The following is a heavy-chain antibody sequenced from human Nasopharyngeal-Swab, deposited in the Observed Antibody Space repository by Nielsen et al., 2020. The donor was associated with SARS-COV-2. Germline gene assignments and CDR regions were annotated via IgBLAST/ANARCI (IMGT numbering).Heavy chain of an antibody. CDR1: GFSFSDYY. CDR2: ISSGGTTK. CDR3: ARRAYYYDSRGFYEDY. D-gene: IGHD3-22*01. J-gene: IGHJ4*02. V-gene: IGHV3-11*04. Sequence: GGSLRLSCAASGFSFSDYYMSWLRQAPGKWLEWISYISSGGTTKYYADSVKGRFAISRDNARRSLFLQMNSLRAEDTALYYCARRAYYYDSRGFYEDYWGQGTLVTVSS.